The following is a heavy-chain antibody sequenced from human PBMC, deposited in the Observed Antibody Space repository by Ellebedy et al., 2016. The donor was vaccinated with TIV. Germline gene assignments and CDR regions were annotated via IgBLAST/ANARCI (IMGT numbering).Heavy chain of an antibody. D-gene: IGHD1-26*01. CDR2: FDPEDGET. Sequence: AASVKVSCKVSGYTLTELSMHWVRQAPGKGLEWMGGFDPEDGETIYAQKFQGRVTMTEDTSTDTAYMELSSLRSEDTAVYYCASRYGIVGATTVGGAFDIWGQGTMVTVSS. V-gene: IGHV1-24*01. J-gene: IGHJ3*02. CDR3: ASRYGIVGATTVGGAFDI. CDR1: GYTLTELS.